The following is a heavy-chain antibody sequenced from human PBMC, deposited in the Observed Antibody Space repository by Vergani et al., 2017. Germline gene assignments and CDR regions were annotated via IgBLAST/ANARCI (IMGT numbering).Heavy chain of an antibody. Sequence: QLQLQESGPGLVKPSETLSLTCTVSGGSISSSSYYWGWIRQPPGKGLEWIGSIYYSGSTYYNPSLKSRVTISVGTSKNQFSLTLSSVTAADTAVYSCARHQRGRGLRDDAVDIWGQGTMVTVSS. CDR3: ARHQRGRGLRDDAVDI. V-gene: IGHV4-39*01. D-gene: IGHD3-10*01. CDR1: GGSISSSSYY. CDR2: IYYSGST. J-gene: IGHJ3*02.